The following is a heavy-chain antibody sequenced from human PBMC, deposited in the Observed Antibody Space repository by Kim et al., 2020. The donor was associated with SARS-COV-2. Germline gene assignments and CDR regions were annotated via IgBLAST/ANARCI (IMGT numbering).Heavy chain of an antibody. Sequence: SVKVSCKASADTFRSFAISWVRQAPGQGLEWMGGIIPISGPPTYAHKLQGRLTLTADASTTTAYMELNSLRSEDTAVYFCASGTFNYDSGELYAEYFQYWGQGTLVTVSS. V-gene: IGHV1-69*13. CDR2: IIPISGPP. CDR1: ADTFRSFA. CDR3: ASGTFNYDSGELYAEYFQY. D-gene: IGHD3-22*01. J-gene: IGHJ1*01.